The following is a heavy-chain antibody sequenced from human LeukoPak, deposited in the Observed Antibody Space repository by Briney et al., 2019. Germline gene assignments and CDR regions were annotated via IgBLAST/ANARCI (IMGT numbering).Heavy chain of an antibody. CDR1: GFTFSDYY. CDR2: ISSSCSTI. D-gene: IGHD3-16*01. J-gene: IGHJ3*01. CDR3: AREWGRW. Sequence: GGSLRLSCAASGFTFSDYYMTWFPQAPGKGLEWVSYISSSCSTIYEDSVKGRFTISRDNAKNSLYLQMNRLRVEDTALYYCAREWGRWGGQGTMVTVSS. V-gene: IGHV3-11*04.